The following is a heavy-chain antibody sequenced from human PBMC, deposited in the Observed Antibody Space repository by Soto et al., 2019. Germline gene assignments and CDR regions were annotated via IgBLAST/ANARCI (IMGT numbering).Heavy chain of an antibody. D-gene: IGHD3-10*01. V-gene: IGHV4-4*07. CDR1: GGSISSYY. J-gene: IGHJ4*02. CDR2: IYTSGST. Sequence: PSETLSLTCTVSGGSISSYYWSWIRQPAGKGLEWIGRIYTSGSTNYNPSLKSRVTMSVDTSKNQFSLKLSSVTAADTAVYYCARDGVVRGVMLFLDYWGQGTLVTVSS. CDR3: ARDGVVRGVMLFLDY.